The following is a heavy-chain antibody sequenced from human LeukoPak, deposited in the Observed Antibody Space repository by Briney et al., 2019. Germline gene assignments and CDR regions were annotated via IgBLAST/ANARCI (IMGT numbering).Heavy chain of an antibody. CDR3: ASWSHPRNDAFDI. J-gene: IGHJ3*02. Sequence: ASVKVSCKASGYTFTSYDINWVRQATGQGLEWMGWMNPNSGNTGYAQKFQGRVTITRNTSISTAYMELSSLRSEDTAVYYCASWSHPRNDAFDIWGQGTMVTVSS. D-gene: IGHD2-8*02. CDR2: MNPNSGNT. V-gene: IGHV1-8*03. CDR1: GYTFTSYD.